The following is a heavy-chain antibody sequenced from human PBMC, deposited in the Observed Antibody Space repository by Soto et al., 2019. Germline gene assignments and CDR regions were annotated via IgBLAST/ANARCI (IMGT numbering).Heavy chain of an antibody. J-gene: IGHJ3*02. Sequence: GGSLRLSCEASGFTFSAFGMHWVRQAPGKGLEWVAIISYDGILKYYADSVKGRFTISRDTSKSALYLQMNSLRPEDTAVYYCATIAVPPAFDIWGQGTMVTVSS. CDR1: GFTFSAFG. CDR3: ATIAVPPAFDI. V-gene: IGHV3-30*03. D-gene: IGHD6-19*01. CDR2: ISYDGILK.